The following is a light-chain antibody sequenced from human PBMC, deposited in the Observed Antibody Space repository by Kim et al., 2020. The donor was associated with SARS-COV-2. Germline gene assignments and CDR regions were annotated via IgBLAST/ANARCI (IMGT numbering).Light chain of an antibody. J-gene: IGLJ2*01. CDR2: DLN. CDR1: SSDVGGYNY. Sequence: GPSVAISCTGTSSDVGGYNYVSWYQQYPGKAPKLIIYDLNKRPAGVPDRFSGSESGNTASLTVSGLQAEDGADYYCSSYAGSNNVLFGGGTQLTV. V-gene: IGLV2-8*01. CDR3: SSYAGSNNVL.